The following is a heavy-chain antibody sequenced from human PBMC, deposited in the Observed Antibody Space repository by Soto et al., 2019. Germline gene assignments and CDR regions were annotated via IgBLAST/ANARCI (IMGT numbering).Heavy chain of an antibody. J-gene: IGHJ6*02. Sequence: SVKVSCKASGYTFTYRYLHWVRQAPGQALEWMGWITPFNGNTNYAQKFQDRVTITRDRSMSTAYMELSSLRSEDTAMYYCAREGSYDILTGYRYYYGMDVWGQGTTVTVSS. V-gene: IGHV1-45*02. CDR2: ITPFNGNT. D-gene: IGHD3-9*01. CDR1: GYTFTYRY. CDR3: AREGSYDILTGYRYYYGMDV.